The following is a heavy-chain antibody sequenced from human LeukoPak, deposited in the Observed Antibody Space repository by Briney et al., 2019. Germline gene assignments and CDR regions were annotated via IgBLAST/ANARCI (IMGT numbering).Heavy chain of an antibody. V-gene: IGHV3-23*01. CDR2: ISSSGGST. CDR3: AKRSGSYYDSSGYFMYYFDY. CDR1: GFTFSSYA. Sequence: GGSLRLSCAASGFTFSSYAMSWVRQAPGKGLEWVSVISSSGGSTYYADSVKGRFTISRDNSKNTLYLQMNSLRAEDTAVYYCAKRSGSYYDSSGYFMYYFDYWGQGTLVTVSS. J-gene: IGHJ4*02. D-gene: IGHD3-22*01.